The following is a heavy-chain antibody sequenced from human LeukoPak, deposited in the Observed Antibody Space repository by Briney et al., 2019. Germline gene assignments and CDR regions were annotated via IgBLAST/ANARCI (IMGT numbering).Heavy chain of an antibody. V-gene: IGHV3-11*04. CDR3: ARDRIAVAGPDYFDY. D-gene: IGHD6-19*01. Sequence: LSLTCAVYGGSFSGYYWSWIRQPPGKGLEWVSYISSSSSTIYYADSVRGRFTISRDNAKNSLYLQMNSLRAEDTAVYYCARDRIAVAGPDYFDYWGQGTLVTVSS. CDR1: GGSFSGYY. J-gene: IGHJ4*02. CDR2: ISSSSSTI.